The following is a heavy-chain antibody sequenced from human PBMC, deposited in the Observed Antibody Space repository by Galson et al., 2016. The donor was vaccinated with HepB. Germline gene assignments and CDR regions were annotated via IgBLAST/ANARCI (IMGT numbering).Heavy chain of an antibody. CDR1: GFTFDDHG. V-gene: IGHV3-9*01. CDR2: ISWNSGSI. CDR3: AKDIEAWRIAVTGYFDY. Sequence: SLRLSCAGPGFTFDDHGMHWVRQAPGKGLEWVSSISWNSGSIAYADSVKGRFTISRDNAKNSLYLHMNSLRPEDTALYYCAKDIEAWRIAVTGYFDYWGQGT. D-gene: IGHD6-19*01. J-gene: IGHJ4*02.